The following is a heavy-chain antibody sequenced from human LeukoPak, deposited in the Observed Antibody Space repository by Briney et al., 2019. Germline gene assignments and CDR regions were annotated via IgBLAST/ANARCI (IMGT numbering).Heavy chain of an antibody. CDR2: IGSTSTYM. CDR1: GFTFTGYA. J-gene: IGHJ4*02. Sequence: GGSLRLSCAASGFTFTGYALNWVRQAPGKGLEWVSSIGSTSTYMYYADSMKGRLTISRDPAKNSLYLQMNSLRPEDTAVYFCARLLGQGDGYKAFDWWGQGTLVTVSS. CDR3: ARLLGQGDGYKAFDW. V-gene: IGHV3-21*01. D-gene: IGHD5-24*01.